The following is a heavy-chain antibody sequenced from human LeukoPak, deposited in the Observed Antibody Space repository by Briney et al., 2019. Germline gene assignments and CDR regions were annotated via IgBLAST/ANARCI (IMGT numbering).Heavy chain of an antibody. V-gene: IGHV4-39*01. Sequence: SETLSLTCTVSGDSISGNSYHWGWIRQSPGKGLEWIGSINYSGATCYNPSLKSRVSISVDTSKNQFSLKVTSVTAADTAVYYCATTFSYTSGGYDYWGQGTLVTVSS. CDR2: INYSGAT. J-gene: IGHJ4*02. D-gene: IGHD6-19*01. CDR1: GDSISGNSYH. CDR3: ATTFSYTSGGYDY.